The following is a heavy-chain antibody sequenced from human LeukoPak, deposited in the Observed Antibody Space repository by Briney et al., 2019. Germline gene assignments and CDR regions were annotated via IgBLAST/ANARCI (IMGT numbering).Heavy chain of an antibody. J-gene: IGHJ5*02. V-gene: IGHV1-24*01. CDR1: GYTLTELS. CDR3: ATEANYYGSGSPGNWFDP. Sequence: ASVKVSCKVSGYTLTELSMHWVRQAPGKGLEWMGGFDPEDGETIYAQKFQGRVTMTEDTPTDTAYMELSSLRSEDTAVYYCATEANYYGSGSPGNWFDPWGQGTLVTVSS. CDR2: FDPEDGET. D-gene: IGHD3-10*01.